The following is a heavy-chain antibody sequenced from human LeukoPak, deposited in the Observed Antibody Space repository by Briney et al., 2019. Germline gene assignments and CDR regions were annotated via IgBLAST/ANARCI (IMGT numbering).Heavy chain of an antibody. CDR1: GYTFTGYY. V-gene: IGHV1-2*06. CDR2: INPNSDGT. Sequence: GASVKVSCKASGYTFTGYYMHWVRHAPGQGLEWMGRINPNSDGTNYAQKFQGSVTTTRDTSISTAYMELSRLRSDDTAVYYCARDYDILTGYYTFSWFDPWGQGTLVTVSS. J-gene: IGHJ5*02. CDR3: ARDYDILTGYYTFSWFDP. D-gene: IGHD3-9*01.